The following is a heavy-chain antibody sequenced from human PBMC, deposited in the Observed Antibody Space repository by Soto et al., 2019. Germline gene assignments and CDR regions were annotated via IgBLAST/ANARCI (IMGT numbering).Heavy chain of an antibody. CDR2: IYPSDSDT. CDR1: GYSFTDYW. J-gene: IGHJ5*02. V-gene: IGHV5-51*01. CDR3: ARHGFYGDYSSNYFDP. Sequence: PGESLKISCKCSGYSFTDYWIAWVLQMPGKGLEYMGIIYPSDSDTRYSPSFQGQVTISADKSINTAYLQWSSLKASDTAMYYCARHGFYGDYSSNYFDPWGQGTLVTVSS. D-gene: IGHD4-17*01.